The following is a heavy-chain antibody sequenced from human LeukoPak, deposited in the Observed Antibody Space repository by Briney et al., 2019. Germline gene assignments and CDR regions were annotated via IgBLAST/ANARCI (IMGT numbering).Heavy chain of an antibody. CDR1: GYTFTGYH. J-gene: IGHJ6*02. CDR2: INPNSGDT. CDR3: ARDLSGDAVAPVRGYYYGMDV. V-gene: IGHV1-2*06. Sequence: ASVKVSCKASGYTFTGYHMHWVRQAPGQGLEWMGRINPNSGDTNYAQKFQGRVTMTRDTSISTAYMELSRLRSDDTAVYYCARDLSGDAVAPVRGYYYGMDVWGQGTTVTVSS. D-gene: IGHD6-19*01.